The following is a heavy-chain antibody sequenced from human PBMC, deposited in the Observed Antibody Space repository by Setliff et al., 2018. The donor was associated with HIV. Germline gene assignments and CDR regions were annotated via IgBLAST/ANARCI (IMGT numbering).Heavy chain of an antibody. Sequence: SEALSLTCAVHGGSFSDYYWTWIRQPPGKGLEWIGEIKHSGSTNYNPSLKSRVTISVDTAKYQFSLNLTSVTAADTAVYYCARGGFKWSGSYADYWGQGTLVTVSS. V-gene: IGHV4-34*01. D-gene: IGHD1-26*01. J-gene: IGHJ4*02. CDR1: GGSFSDYY. CDR3: ARGGFKWSGSYADY. CDR2: IKHSGST.